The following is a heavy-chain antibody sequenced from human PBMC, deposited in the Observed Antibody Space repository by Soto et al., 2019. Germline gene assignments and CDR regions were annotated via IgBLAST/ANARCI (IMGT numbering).Heavy chain of an antibody. CDR1: GGSFSGYY. CDR3: ARRRRGTSRTFDY. V-gene: IGHV4-34*01. D-gene: IGHD2-2*01. J-gene: IGHJ4*02. CDR2: INHSGST. Sequence: PSETLSLTCAVYGGSFSGYYWSWIRQPPGKGLEWIGEINHSGSTNYNPSLKSRVTISVDTSKNQFSLKLSSVTAADTAVYYCARRRRGTSRTFDYWGRGTLVSVSS.